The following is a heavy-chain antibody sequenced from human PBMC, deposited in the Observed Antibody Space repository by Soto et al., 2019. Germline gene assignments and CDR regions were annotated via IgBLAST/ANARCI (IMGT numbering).Heavy chain of an antibody. J-gene: IGHJ4*02. D-gene: IGHD1-7*01. V-gene: IGHV3-23*01. CDR3: AKNQERELPRVIDF. Sequence: GPLLLSCTTSGLTFSNYAMSWVRQAPGGGLEWVSSMSGSSSTTYYADSVRGRFTISRDRSKNTLYLQMSSLRAEDTALYYCAKNQERELPRVIDFWGQGTLVTVSS. CDR2: MSGSSSTT. CDR1: GLTFSNYA.